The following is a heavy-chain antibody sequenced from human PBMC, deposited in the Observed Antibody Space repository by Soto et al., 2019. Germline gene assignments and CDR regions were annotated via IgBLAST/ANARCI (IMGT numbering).Heavy chain of an antibody. CDR3: AREGTMVRGVHDYYYGMDV. V-gene: IGHV3-33*01. CDR1: GFTFSSYG. Sequence: QVQLVESGGGVVQPGRSLRLSCAASGFTFSSYGMHWVRQAPGKGLEWVAVIWYDGSNKYYADSVKGRFTISRDNSKNTLYLQMNSLRAEDTAVYYCAREGTMVRGVHDYYYGMDVWGQGTTVTVSS. CDR2: IWYDGSNK. D-gene: IGHD3-10*01. J-gene: IGHJ6*02.